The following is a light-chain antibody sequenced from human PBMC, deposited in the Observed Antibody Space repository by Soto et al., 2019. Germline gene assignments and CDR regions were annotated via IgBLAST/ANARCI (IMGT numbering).Light chain of an antibody. Sequence: DIQMTQSPSSLSASVGDRVTITCRASQSISSYLNWYQQKPGKAPKLLIYAASSLQSGVPSRFSGSGSGTDFTLTISSLQPEDFATYYCKQSYSTPPTFGQGPKVEIK. CDR3: KQSYSTPPT. CDR1: QSISSY. J-gene: IGKJ1*01. CDR2: AAS. V-gene: IGKV1-39*01.